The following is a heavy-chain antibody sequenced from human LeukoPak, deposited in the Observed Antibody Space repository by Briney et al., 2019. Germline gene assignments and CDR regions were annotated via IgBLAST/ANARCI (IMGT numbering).Heavy chain of an antibody. CDR2: MNPDSGNT. V-gene: IGHV1-8*01. J-gene: IGHJ5*02. CDR1: GYTFTSYD. Sequence: ASVKVSCKASGYTFTSYDINWVRQATGQGLEWMGWMNPDSGNTGYAQKFQGRVTMTRNTSISTAYMELSSLRSEDTAVYYCARGYHRYYYGSGRWYNWFDPWGQGTLVTVSS. D-gene: IGHD3-10*01. CDR3: ARGYHRYYYGSGRWYNWFDP.